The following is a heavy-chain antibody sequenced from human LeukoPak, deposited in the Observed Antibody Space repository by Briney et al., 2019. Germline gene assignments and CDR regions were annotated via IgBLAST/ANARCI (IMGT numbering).Heavy chain of an antibody. V-gene: IGHV4-59*01. CDR2: IYYSGST. Sequence: SETLSLTCTVSGGSISSYYWSWIRQPPGKGLEWIGYIYYSGSTNYNPSLKSGVTISVDMAKNQFSLKLRSVTAADTAVYYCARDSYSWFDPWGQGTLVTVSS. CDR1: GGSISSYY. J-gene: IGHJ5*02. CDR3: ARDSYSWFDP.